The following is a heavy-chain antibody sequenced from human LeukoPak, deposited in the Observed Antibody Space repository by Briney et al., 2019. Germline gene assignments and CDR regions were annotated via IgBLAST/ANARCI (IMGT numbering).Heavy chain of an antibody. CDR2: ISGSGGST. CDR1: GFTFSSYA. Sequence: GGSLRLSCAASGFTFSSYAMSWVRQAPGKGLEWVSAISGSGGSTYYADSVKGRFTISRDYSKNTLYLQMNSLRAEDTAVYYCAKDPRYYYDSIGYYPNWFDPGGQGTLVTVSS. D-gene: IGHD3-22*01. CDR3: AKDPRYYYDSIGYYPNWFDP. J-gene: IGHJ5*02. V-gene: IGHV3-23*01.